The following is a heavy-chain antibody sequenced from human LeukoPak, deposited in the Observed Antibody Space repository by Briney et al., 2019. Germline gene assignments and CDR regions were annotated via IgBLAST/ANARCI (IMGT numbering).Heavy chain of an antibody. D-gene: IGHD4-11*01. Sequence: PGGSLRLSCAASGFTFTTYWMSWVRQAPGKGLEWVANIQQDGTEKYYVDSVKGRFTISRDNARNSLYPQMNSLRAEDTAFYYCARDAYTNYDSWFDPWGQGTLVTVSS. J-gene: IGHJ5*02. CDR2: IQQDGTEK. V-gene: IGHV3-7*03. CDR3: ARDAYTNYDSWFDP. CDR1: GFTFTTYW.